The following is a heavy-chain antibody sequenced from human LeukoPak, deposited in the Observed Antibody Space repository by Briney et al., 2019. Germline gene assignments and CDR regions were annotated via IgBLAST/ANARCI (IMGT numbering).Heavy chain of an antibody. D-gene: IGHD5-18*01. CDR2: ISSSSSYI. CDR1: GFTFSSYS. Sequence: GGSLRLSCAASGFTFSSYSMNWVRQAPGKGLEWVSSISSSSSYIYYADSVKGRFTISRDNAKNSLYLQMNSLRAEDTSVYYCARDCSRGYSYFDYWGQGTLVTVSS. V-gene: IGHV3-21*01. J-gene: IGHJ4*02. CDR3: ARDCSRGYSYFDY.